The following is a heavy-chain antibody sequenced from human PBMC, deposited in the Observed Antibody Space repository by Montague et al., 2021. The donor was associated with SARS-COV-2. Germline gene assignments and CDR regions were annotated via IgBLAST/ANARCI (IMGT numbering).Heavy chain of an antibody. J-gene: IGHJ5*02. V-gene: IGHV4-39*01. D-gene: IGHD1-26*01. Sequence: SETRSLTCTVSGGSISSSSYYWGWIRQPPGKGLEWIGSIYYSGSTYYNPSLKSRVTISVDTSKNQFSLKLSSVTAADTAVYYCARQGSGSYYNWFDPWGQGTLVTVSS. CDR3: ARQGSGSYYNWFDP. CDR1: GGSISSSSYY. CDR2: IYYSGST.